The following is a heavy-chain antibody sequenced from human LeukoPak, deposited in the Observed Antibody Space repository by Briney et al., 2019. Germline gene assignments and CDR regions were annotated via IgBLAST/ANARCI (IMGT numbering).Heavy chain of an antibody. Sequence: SVKVSCKASGGTFTSYAISWVRQAPGQGLEWMGGIIPIFGTANYAQKFQGRVTMTRNTSISTAYMELSSLRSEDTAVYYCARLPGDSSDYWGQGTLVTVSS. D-gene: IGHD7-27*01. CDR1: GGTFTSYA. J-gene: IGHJ4*02. CDR2: IIPIFGTA. V-gene: IGHV1-69*05. CDR3: ARLPGDSSDY.